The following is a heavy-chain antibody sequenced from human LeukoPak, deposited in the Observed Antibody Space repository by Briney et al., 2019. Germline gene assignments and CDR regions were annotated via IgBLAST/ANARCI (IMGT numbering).Heavy chain of an antibody. CDR2: INPSGGST. CDR1: GYTFISYY. CDR3: ARDQEMATISLQWSYFDY. V-gene: IGHV1-46*01. J-gene: IGHJ4*02. D-gene: IGHD5-24*01. Sequence: ASVKVSCKASGYTFISYYMHWMRQAPGQGLEWMGIINPSGGSTSYAQKFQGRVTMTRDTSTSTVYMELSSLRSEDTAVYYCARDQEMATISLQWSYFDYWGQGTLVTVSS.